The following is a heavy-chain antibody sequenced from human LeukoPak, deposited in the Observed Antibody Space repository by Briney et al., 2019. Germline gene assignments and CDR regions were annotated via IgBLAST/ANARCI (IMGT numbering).Heavy chain of an antibody. V-gene: IGHV3-23*01. D-gene: IGHD5-18*01. CDR2: FTAGGNST. CDR3: AKFLSKIYIYGPFDY. CDR1: GFTFRDYA. Sequence: GGSLRLSCAASGFTFRDYAMTWVRQAPGKGPEWVSTFTAGGNSTYYADSVKGRFIITRDNSKNTLYLQMNSLRAEDTAVYYCAKFLSKIYIYGPFDYWGQGSLVTVSS. J-gene: IGHJ4*02.